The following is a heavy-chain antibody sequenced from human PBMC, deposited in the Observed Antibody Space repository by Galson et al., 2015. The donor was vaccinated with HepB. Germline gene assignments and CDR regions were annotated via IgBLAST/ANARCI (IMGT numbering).Heavy chain of an antibody. J-gene: IGHJ6*02. CDR3: ARDQLGYCSSTSCYDLYYYYYGMDV. V-gene: IGHV1-18*04. D-gene: IGHD2-2*01. CDR2: ISAYNGNT. Sequence: SVKVSCKASGYTFTSYGISWVRQAPGQGLEWMGWISAYNGNTNYAQKLQGRVTMTTDTSTSTAYMELRSLRSDDTAVYYCARDQLGYCSSTSCYDLYYYYYGMDVWGQGTTVTVSS. CDR1: GYTFTSYG.